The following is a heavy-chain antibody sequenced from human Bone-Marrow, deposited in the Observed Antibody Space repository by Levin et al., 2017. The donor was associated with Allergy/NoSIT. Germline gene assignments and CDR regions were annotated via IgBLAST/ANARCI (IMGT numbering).Heavy chain of an antibody. V-gene: IGHV3-23*01. J-gene: IGHJ2*01. CDR2: IIGSGGST. Sequence: GGSLRLSCAASGFTFNTNAMSWVRQAPGKGLEWVSTIIGSGGSTFYADSVKGRFTISRDNSKNTLYLQMNSPRAEDTAVYYCAKRRGGSYVNWNFDVWGRGTLVTVSS. CDR3: AKRRGGSYVNWNFDV. D-gene: IGHD1-26*01. CDR1: GFTFNTNA.